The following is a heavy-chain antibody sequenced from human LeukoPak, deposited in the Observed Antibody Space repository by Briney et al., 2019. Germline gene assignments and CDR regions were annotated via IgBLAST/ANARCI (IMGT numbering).Heavy chain of an antibody. Sequence: GRSLRLSCAASGFTFSSYAMHWVRQAPGKGLEWVAVISYDGSNKYYADSVKGRFTISRDNSKNTLYLQMNSLRAEDTAVYYCARGGYYYDSSGYYYWGQGTLVTVSS. CDR3: ARGGYYYDSSGYYY. J-gene: IGHJ4*02. V-gene: IGHV3-30-3*01. CDR2: ISYDGSNK. D-gene: IGHD3-22*01. CDR1: GFTFSSYA.